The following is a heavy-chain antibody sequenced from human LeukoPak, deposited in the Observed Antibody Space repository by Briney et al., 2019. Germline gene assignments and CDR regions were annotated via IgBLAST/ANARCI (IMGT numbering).Heavy chain of an antibody. CDR1: GGSISSYY. CDR2: IYYSGST. CDR3: ARHEVRRDDTSNWFDP. Sequence: SETLSLTCTVSGGSISSYYWSWIQQPPGKGLEWIGYIYYSGSTKYNPSLKSRVTISVDTSKNQFSLKLNSVTAADTAVYYCARHEVRRDDTSNWFDPWGQGTLVTVSS. J-gene: IGHJ5*02. D-gene: IGHD5-24*01. V-gene: IGHV4-59*08.